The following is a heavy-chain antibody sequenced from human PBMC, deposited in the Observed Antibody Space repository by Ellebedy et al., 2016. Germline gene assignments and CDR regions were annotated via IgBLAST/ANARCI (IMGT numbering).Heavy chain of an antibody. Sequence: GGSLRLXXAASGFTFSSYGLHWVRQAPGKGLEWVSSISSSSSYIYYADSVKGRFTISRDNAKNSLYLQMNSLRAEDTAVYYCARDLDYYDSSGYFDYWGQGTLVTVSS. V-gene: IGHV3-21*01. D-gene: IGHD3-22*01. CDR2: ISSSSSYI. J-gene: IGHJ4*02. CDR3: ARDLDYYDSSGYFDY. CDR1: GFTFSSYG.